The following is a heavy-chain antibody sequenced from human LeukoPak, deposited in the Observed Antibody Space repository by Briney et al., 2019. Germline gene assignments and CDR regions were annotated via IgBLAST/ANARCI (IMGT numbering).Heavy chain of an antibody. CDR1: GFTFSSYG. Sequence: SGGSLRLSCAASGFTFSSYGMHWVRQAPGKGLEWVAFIRYDGSNKYYADSVKGRFTISRENSKNTLYLQMNSLRAEDTAVYYCAKDLPESQLTPGLDYWGQGTLVTVSS. J-gene: IGHJ4*02. V-gene: IGHV3-30*02. D-gene: IGHD2-2*01. CDR2: IRYDGSNK. CDR3: AKDLPESQLTPGLDY.